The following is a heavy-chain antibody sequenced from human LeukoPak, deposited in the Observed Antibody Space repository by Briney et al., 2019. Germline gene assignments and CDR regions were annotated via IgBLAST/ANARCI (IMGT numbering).Heavy chain of an antibody. CDR1: GYTFTGYY. J-gene: IGHJ3*02. D-gene: IGHD2-21*01. CDR2: INPNSGCT. Sequence: ASVKVSCKASGYTFTGYYMHWVRQAPGQGLEWMGWINPNSGCTNYAQKLQGRVTMTRDTSISTAYMELSRLRSDDTAVYYCARVKPSGPKNAFDIWGQGTMVTVSS. CDR3: ARVKPSGPKNAFDI. V-gene: IGHV1-2*02.